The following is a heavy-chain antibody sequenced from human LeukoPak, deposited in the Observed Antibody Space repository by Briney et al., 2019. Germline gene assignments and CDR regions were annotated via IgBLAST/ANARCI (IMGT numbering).Heavy chain of an antibody. CDR3: ARAILAREGYFTY. Sequence: PGGPLRLSCVASGFIVSNDYVSWVRQAPGKGLEWVSVIYSGGSTYYADSVKGRFTISRDNSKNTVYLQMNSLRSEDTAIYYCARAILAREGYFTYWGQGTLVTVSS. CDR1: GFIVSNDY. J-gene: IGHJ4*02. CDR2: IYSGGST. D-gene: IGHD2-8*02. V-gene: IGHV3-66*01.